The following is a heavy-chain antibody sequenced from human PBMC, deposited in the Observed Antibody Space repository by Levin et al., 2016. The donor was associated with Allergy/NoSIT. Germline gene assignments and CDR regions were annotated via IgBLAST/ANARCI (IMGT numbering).Heavy chain of an antibody. Sequence: GESLKISCSPSGFTFSSYAFHWVRQAPGKGLEYVSAISNNGRNRYYSDSVKGRFTISRDNSKNTLYLQMSSLRPDDTAVYYCVTGPTYTPSFYDILTLDSWGQGTLVTVSS. CDR1: GFTFSSYA. CDR3: VTGPTYTPSFYDILTLDS. J-gene: IGHJ4*02. CDR2: ISNNGRNR. V-gene: IGHV3-64D*06. D-gene: IGHD3-9*01.